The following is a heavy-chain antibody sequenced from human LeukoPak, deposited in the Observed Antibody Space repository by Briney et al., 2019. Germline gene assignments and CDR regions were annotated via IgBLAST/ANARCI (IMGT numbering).Heavy chain of an antibody. Sequence: GGSLRLSCVASGFSISTYWIHWARQAPGKGLVWVSRINSDGSTTYYVDSVKGRINISRDNAKNTLYLQMNSLRAEDTAVYYCVRGVADSYGEFDNWGQGTLVTVSS. V-gene: IGHV3-74*01. J-gene: IGHJ4*02. CDR2: INSDGSTT. D-gene: IGHD4/OR15-4a*01. CDR1: GFSISTYW. CDR3: VRGVADSYGEFDN.